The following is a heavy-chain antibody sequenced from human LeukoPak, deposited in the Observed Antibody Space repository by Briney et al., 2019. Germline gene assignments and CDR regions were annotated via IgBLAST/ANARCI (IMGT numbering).Heavy chain of an antibody. CDR3: ARVPPVNPNWFDP. Sequence: GASVKVSCKASGGTFSSYAISWVRQAPGQGLEWMGRIIPIFGTANYAQKFQGRVTITTDESTSTAYMELSSLRSEDTAVYYCARVPPVNPNWFDPWGQETLVTVSS. J-gene: IGHJ5*02. CDR2: IIPIFGTA. CDR1: GGTFSSYA. V-gene: IGHV1-69*05.